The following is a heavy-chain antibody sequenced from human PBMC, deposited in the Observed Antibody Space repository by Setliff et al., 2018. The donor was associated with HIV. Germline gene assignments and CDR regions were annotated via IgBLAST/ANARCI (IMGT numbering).Heavy chain of an antibody. CDR2: VIPSFATA. Sequence: ASVKVSCKASGGTFKNLAISWVRQAPGQGLEWMGGVIPSFATANYAQKFQGRIAITADELTSTVYMDLNSLKSEDSAVYYCANPHDGGAFDVWGQGTAVTVSS. V-gene: IGHV1-69*13. CDR1: GGTFKNLA. CDR3: ANPHDGGAFDV. D-gene: IGHD1-1*01. J-gene: IGHJ3*01.